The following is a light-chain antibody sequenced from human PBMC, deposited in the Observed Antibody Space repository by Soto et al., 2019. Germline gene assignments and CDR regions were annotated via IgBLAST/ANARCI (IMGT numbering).Light chain of an antibody. CDR3: QEYDGAPSIT. CDR2: DTS. V-gene: IGKV3-20*01. J-gene: IGKJ5*01. CDR1: RSVRSGH. Sequence: LSPGGGTTLSCRAGRSVRSGHLAWYQQKPGQAPTLVIFDTSSRASGVPERFSGSGSGTDFTLTITRLQPEDFAVYYCQEYDGAPSITFGLGTRLEI.